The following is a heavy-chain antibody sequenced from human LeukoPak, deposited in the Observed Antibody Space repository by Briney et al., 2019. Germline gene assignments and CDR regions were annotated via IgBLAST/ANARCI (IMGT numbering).Heavy chain of an antibody. V-gene: IGHV1-18*01. CDR2: ISPNNGRT. CDR1: GYTFSTYT. CDR3: AREEGAPIAAANV. D-gene: IGHD6-13*01. Sequence: ASVNVSFKSSGYTFSTYTISWVRQAPGQGLEWMGWISPNNGRTNYAQRLQGRVTMTTDTSTSTAYMELRSLRSDDTAVYYCAREEGAPIAAANVWGLGTMVTVSS. J-gene: IGHJ3*01.